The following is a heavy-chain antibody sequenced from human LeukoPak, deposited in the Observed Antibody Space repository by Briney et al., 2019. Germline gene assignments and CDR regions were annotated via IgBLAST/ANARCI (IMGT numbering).Heavy chain of an antibody. D-gene: IGHD6-13*01. CDR2: IRYDGSNK. Sequence: PGGSLRLSCAASGFNFSSYGMHWVRQAPGKGLEWVAFIRYDGSNKYYADSVKGRFTISRDNAKNSLYLQMNSLRAEDTAVYYCARDLMGIAYRGAFYYWGQGTLVTVSS. CDR1: GFNFSSYG. V-gene: IGHV3-30*02. J-gene: IGHJ4*02. CDR3: ARDLMGIAYRGAFYY.